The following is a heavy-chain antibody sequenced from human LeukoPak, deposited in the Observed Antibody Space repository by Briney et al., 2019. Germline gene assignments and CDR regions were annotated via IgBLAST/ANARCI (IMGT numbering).Heavy chain of an antibody. CDR2: IYYSGST. D-gene: IGHD2-15*01. Sequence: SETLSLTCTVSGGSISSYYWSWIRQPPGKGLEWIGYIYYSGSTNYNPSLKSRVTISVDTSKNQFSLKLSSVTAADTAVYYCAREGLRGLIDYWGQGTLVSVSS. CDR3: AREGLRGLIDY. V-gene: IGHV4-59*01. CDR1: GGSISSYY. J-gene: IGHJ4*02.